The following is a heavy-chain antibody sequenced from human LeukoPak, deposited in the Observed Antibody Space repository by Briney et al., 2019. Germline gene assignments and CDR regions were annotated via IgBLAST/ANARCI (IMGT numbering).Heavy chain of an antibody. D-gene: IGHD2-2*01. CDR1: GYTFTGYY. CDR3: ARGVGDIVVVPAAVGPDY. V-gene: IGHV1-2*02. CDR2: INPNSGGT. Sequence: VASVKVSCKASGYTFTGYYMHWVRQAPGQGLEWMGWINPNSGGTSYAQKFQGRVTMTRDTSISTAYMELSRLRSDDTAVYYCARGVGDIVVVPAAVGPDYWGQGTLVTVSS. J-gene: IGHJ4*02.